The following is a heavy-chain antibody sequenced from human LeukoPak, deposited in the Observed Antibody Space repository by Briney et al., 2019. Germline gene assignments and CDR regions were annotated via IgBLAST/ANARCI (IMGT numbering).Heavy chain of an antibody. Sequence: PGGSLRLSCAASGFTFDDYAMHWVRHAPGKGLEWVSGISWNSGSIGYADSVKGRFTISRDNTKNSLYLQMNSLRAEDTALYYCAKENWAGGWFDPWGQGTLVTVSS. CDR3: AKENWAGGWFDP. D-gene: IGHD7-27*01. CDR2: ISWNSGSI. J-gene: IGHJ5*02. CDR1: GFTFDDYA. V-gene: IGHV3-9*01.